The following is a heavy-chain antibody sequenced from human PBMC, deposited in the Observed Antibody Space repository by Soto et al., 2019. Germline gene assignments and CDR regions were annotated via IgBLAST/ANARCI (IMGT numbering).Heavy chain of an antibody. CDR3: ARGGPTSADHYYGMAG. J-gene: IGHJ6*02. Sequence: GSMQVSCKASAYTFTRYGVNWVRQAPGQGLEWMGWINSSNGNAEYAQNLQGRVTMTIDTSTSTAYMELRSLRSDDTAVYYCARGGPTSADHYYGMAGSGQRTTVTVSS. CDR2: INSSNGNA. CDR1: AYTFTRYG. V-gene: IGHV1-18*01. D-gene: IGHD3-10*01.